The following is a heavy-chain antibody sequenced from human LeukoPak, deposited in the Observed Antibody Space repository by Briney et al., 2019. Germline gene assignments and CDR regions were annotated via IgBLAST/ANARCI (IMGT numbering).Heavy chain of an antibody. CDR1: GGSFSGYY. V-gene: IGHV4-34*01. Sequence: SETLSLTCAVYGGSFSGYYWSWIRQPPGKGLEWIREINHSGSTNYNPSLKSRVTISVDTSKNQFSLKLSSVTAADTAVYYCARDPRGTWIQLDYWGQGTLVTVSS. J-gene: IGHJ4*02. D-gene: IGHD5-18*01. CDR3: ARDPRGTWIQLDY. CDR2: INHSGST.